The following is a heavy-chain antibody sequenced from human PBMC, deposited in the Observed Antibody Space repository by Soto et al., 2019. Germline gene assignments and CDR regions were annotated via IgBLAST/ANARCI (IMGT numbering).Heavy chain of an antibody. CDR1: GFIFRSYW. D-gene: IGHD2-15*01. V-gene: IGHV3-7*01. CDR3: AREERESGGFDY. CDR2: IKQGGSEK. J-gene: IGHJ4*02. Sequence: GGSLRLSCAGSGFIFRSYWMTWVRQAPGKGLEWVANIKQGGSEKHYVDSVKGRFTISRDDAKNSVYLQIDNLRAEDTALYYCAREERESGGFDYWGQGTQLTVSS.